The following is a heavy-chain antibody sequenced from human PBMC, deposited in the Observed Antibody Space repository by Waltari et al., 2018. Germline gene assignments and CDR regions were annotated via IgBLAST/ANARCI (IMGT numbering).Heavy chain of an antibody. CDR3: AKDEEGWELIPFDY. J-gene: IGHJ4*02. D-gene: IGHD1-26*01. V-gene: IGHV3-23*01. CDR1: GFTFSSYA. Sequence: EVQLLESGGGLVQPGGSLRLSCAASGFTFSSYAMSWVRQAPGTGLEWVSAISGSVGSTYYADSVKGRFTISRDNSKNTLYLQMNSLRAEDTAVYYCAKDEEGWELIPFDYWGQGTLVTVSS. CDR2: ISGSVGST.